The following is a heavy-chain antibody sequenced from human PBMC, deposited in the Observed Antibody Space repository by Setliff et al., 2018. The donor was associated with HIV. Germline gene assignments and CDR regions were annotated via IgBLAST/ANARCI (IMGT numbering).Heavy chain of an antibody. V-gene: IGHV4-4*02. Sequence: PSETLSLTCAVSGGSISGDKWWDWVRQPPGKGLEWIGEIYHTGRTNYDSSLKSRVTMSVDKTKNEFSLKMTSVTAADTAVYYCTTAPGGGKDYFAYWGRGRLVTVSS. CDR2: IYHTGRT. D-gene: IGHD3-16*01. J-gene: IGHJ4*02. CDR1: GGSISGDKW. CDR3: TTAPGGGKDYFAY.